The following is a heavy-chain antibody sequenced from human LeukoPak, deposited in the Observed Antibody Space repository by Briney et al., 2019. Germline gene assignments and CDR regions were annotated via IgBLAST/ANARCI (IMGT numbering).Heavy chain of an antibody. Sequence: ARSLRLSCEASGFTSTVLWMHWVRQVPRKGLVWVSLINGDGSTISYADSVKGRFTISRDNAKNRLYLQMNSLGAEDTAVYYCASTIGSAGTQYWGQGTLVTVSS. V-gene: IGHV3-74*01. CDR2: INGDGSTI. D-gene: IGHD6-13*01. CDR3: ASTIGSAGTQY. J-gene: IGHJ4*02. CDR1: GFTSTVLW.